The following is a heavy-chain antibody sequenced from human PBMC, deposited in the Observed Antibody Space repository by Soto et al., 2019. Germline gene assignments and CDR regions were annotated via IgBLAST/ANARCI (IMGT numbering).Heavy chain of an antibody. V-gene: IGHV4-39*01. J-gene: IGHJ5*02. CDR1: GGSISSSSYY. Sequence: SETPSLTCTVSGGSISSSSYYWDWIRQPPGKGLEWIGSIYYSGSSYYNPSLKSRVTISVDTSKNQFSLKLSSVTAADTAVYYCASRTVTTTEVWFDHWGQGTQVTVSS. CDR3: ASRTVTTTEVWFDH. D-gene: IGHD4-17*01. CDR2: IYYSGSS.